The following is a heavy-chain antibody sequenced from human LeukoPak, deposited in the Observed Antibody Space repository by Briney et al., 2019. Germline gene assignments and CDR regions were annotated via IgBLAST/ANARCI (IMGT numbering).Heavy chain of an antibody. CDR1: GGSISSSSYY. V-gene: IGHV4-61*02. Sequence: SETLSLTCTASGGSISSSSYYWSWIRQPAGKGLEWIGRIYTSGSTNYNPSLKSRVTISVDTSKNQFSLKLSSVTAADTAVYYCAVGPTDTAMADAFDYWGQGTLVTVSS. J-gene: IGHJ4*02. CDR2: IYTSGST. CDR3: AVGPTDTAMADAFDY. D-gene: IGHD5-18*01.